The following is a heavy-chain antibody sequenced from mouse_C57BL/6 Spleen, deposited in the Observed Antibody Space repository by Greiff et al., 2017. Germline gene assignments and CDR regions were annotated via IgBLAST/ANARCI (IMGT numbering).Heavy chain of an antibody. Sequence: QVQLQQSGPELVKPGASVKISCKASGYSFTSYYIHWVKQRPGQGLEWIGWIYPGSGNTKYNEKFKGKATLTADTSSSTAYMQLSSLTSEDSAVYDCARGKPDYFDYWGQGTTLTVSS. CDR2: IYPGSGNT. CDR3: ARGKPDYFDY. V-gene: IGHV1-66*01. CDR1: GYSFTSYY. J-gene: IGHJ2*01.